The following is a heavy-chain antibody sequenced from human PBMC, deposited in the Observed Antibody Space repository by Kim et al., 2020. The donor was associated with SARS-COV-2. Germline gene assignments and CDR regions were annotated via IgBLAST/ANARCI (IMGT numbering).Heavy chain of an antibody. Sequence: GGSLRLSCAASQFIFSSYWMSWVHQVPGKGLEWVANIKQDGSEQYYVDSVQGRFTISRDNSKNSLFLQMNSLRAEDTAVYYCARGGSIGGQGTLVIVSS. CDR2: IKQDGSEQ. CDR1: QFIFSSYW. D-gene: IGHD6-6*01. CDR3: ARGGSI. J-gene: IGHJ4*02. V-gene: IGHV3-7*03.